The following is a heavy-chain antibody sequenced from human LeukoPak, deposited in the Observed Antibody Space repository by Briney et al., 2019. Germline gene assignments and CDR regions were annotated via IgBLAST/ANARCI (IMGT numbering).Heavy chain of an antibody. J-gene: IGHJ6*03. CDR2: IIPIFGTA. Sequence: ASVKVSCKASGGTFCSYAISWVRQAPGQGLEWMGGIIPIFGTANYAQKFQGRVTITADESTSTAYMELSSLRSEDTAVYYCASQLGGEEELVAYYMDVWGKGTTVTVSS. D-gene: IGHD2-8*02. CDR1: GGTFCSYA. CDR3: ASQLGGEEELVAYYMDV. V-gene: IGHV1-69*01.